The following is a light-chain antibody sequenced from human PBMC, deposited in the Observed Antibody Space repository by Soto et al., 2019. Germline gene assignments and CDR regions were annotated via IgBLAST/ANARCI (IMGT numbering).Light chain of an antibody. CDR3: QQYFTSPIT. CDR1: QSVTSR. V-gene: IGKV3-20*01. Sequence: EIVLTQSPGTLALSPGERATLSXXAIQSVTSRLACYHHKPGQAPRLLISGASNRASGIPARFSAWGSGTDFTLTISRVDPADFAFYYCQQYFTSPITFGQGTRLE. J-gene: IGKJ5*01. CDR2: GAS.